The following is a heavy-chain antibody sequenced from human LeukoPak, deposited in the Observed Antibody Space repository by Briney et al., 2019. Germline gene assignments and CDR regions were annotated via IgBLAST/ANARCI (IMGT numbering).Heavy chain of an antibody. CDR1: GFTFSSFA. CDR2: ITGNHGAT. D-gene: IGHD4-17*01. CDR3: TKDPNGDYVGAFDP. Sequence: GGSLRLSCAASGFTFSSFAMTWARQAPGKALEWVSSITGNHGATYNIDSVEGRFTISRDNSQNTLYLQMNSLRAEDTAVYYCTKDPNGDYVGAFDPWGQGTLVTVSS. V-gene: IGHV3-23*01. J-gene: IGHJ5*02.